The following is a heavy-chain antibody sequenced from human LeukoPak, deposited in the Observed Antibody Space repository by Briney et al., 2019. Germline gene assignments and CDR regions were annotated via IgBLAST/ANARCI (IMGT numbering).Heavy chain of an antibody. CDR1: GYTFSGHY. J-gene: IGHJ5*02. CDR2: INPNTGRT. CDR3: ARDAELAYCGGDYYSGWFDP. V-gene: IGHV1-2*02. Sequence: ASVKVSCKASGYTFSGHYMHWVRQAPGQGLEWMGWINPNTGRTEYAQKLQGRVTMTRDTSISTAYMDLSRLRSDDTAVYYCARDAELAYCGGDYYSGWFDPWGQGTLVTVSS. D-gene: IGHD2-21*02.